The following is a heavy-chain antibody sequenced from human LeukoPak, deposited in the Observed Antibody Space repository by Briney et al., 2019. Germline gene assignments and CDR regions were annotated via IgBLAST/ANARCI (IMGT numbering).Heavy chain of an antibody. J-gene: IGHJ4*02. CDR3: ATYSGYAAY. Sequence: EASVKVSCKVSGYTLTELAIHWVRQAPGKGLEWMEWVDPEDVETIYAQKFQGRVTMTEDTYTDTAYMELTSLRSEDTAVYYCATYSGYAAYWGQGTLVTVSS. V-gene: IGHV1-24*01. D-gene: IGHD5-12*01. CDR1: GYTLTELA. CDR2: VDPEDVET.